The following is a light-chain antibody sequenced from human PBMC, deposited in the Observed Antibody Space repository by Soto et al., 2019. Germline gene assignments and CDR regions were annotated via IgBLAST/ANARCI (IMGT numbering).Light chain of an antibody. CDR2: GAS. V-gene: IGKV1-39*01. J-gene: IGKJ5*01. CDR1: QSISKF. Sequence: DIQMTHSPSSLSASVGYRVSISFRASQSISKFLNWYHQKPGKAPKLLIYGASSLQSGVPSRFSGSGSGTDFTLTISSLQPEDFATYYCQQSYSSPITFGQGTRLEIK. CDR3: QQSYSSPIT.